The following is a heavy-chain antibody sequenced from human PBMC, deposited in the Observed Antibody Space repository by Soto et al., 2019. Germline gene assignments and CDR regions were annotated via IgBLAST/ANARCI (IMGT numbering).Heavy chain of an antibody. CDR3: ARELVLGLKSAFDM. CDR2: INSDGSSK. J-gene: IGHJ3*02. D-gene: IGHD2-15*01. Sequence: PGGSLRLSCAASGFTFSNSWMHWVRQAPGKGLVWVSRINSDGSSKSYADSVKGRFTISRDNAKNSLYLQMNSLRDEDTAVYFCARELVLGLKSAFDMWGQGTLVTVSS. V-gene: IGHV3-74*01. CDR1: GFTFSNSW.